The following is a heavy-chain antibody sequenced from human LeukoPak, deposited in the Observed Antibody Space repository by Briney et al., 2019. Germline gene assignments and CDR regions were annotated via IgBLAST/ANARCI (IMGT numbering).Heavy chain of an antibody. CDR3: ARARGVTVTTYDAFGY. V-gene: IGHV4-61*01. CDR1: GGSVSSGSYY. D-gene: IGHD4-17*01. CDR2: IYYTGST. J-gene: IGHJ4*02. Sequence: SETLSVTCTVSGGSVSSGSYYWSWIRQPPGKGLEWIGYIYYTGSTNYNPSLKSRATLSVDTSKNQFSLKLTSVTAADTAVYYCARARGVTVTTYDAFGYWGQGTLVTVSS.